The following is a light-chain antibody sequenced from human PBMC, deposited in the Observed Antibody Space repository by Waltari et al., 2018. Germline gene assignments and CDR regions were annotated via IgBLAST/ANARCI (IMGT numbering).Light chain of an antibody. Sequence: QSVLTQPPSVSGAPGQRVTISCTGSSSNIGAGSDVHWYQQFSGTAPKPLIFANDKRPSGVPGRFAGSRSGTSAYLAITGLQTDDEADYFCQSYDSGQWVFGGGTKVTVL. J-gene: IGLJ3*02. CDR2: AND. V-gene: IGLV1-40*01. CDR1: SSNIGAGSD. CDR3: QSYDSGQWV.